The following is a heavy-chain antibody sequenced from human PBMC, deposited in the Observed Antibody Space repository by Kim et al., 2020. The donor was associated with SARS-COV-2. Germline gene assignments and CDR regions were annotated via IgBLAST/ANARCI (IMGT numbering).Heavy chain of an antibody. CDR3: ARSRIQLWLRTAFGI. CDR2: ISYDGSNK. CDR1: GFTFSSYA. V-gene: IGHV3-30-3*01. J-gene: IGHJ3*02. Sequence: GGSLRLSCAASGFTFSSYAMHWVRQAPGKGLEWVAVISYDGSNKYYADSVKGRFTISRDNSKNTLYLQMNSLRAEDTAVYYCARSRIQLWLRTAFGIWGQRTMGTVSS. D-gene: IGHD5-18*01.